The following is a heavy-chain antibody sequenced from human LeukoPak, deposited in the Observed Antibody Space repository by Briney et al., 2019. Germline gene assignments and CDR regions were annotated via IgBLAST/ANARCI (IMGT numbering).Heavy chain of an antibody. CDR1: GFTFSSYA. CDR2: ISGSGGST. D-gene: IGHD3-10*01. V-gene: IGHV3-23*01. Sequence: PGGSLRLSCVASGFTFSSYAMSWVRQAPGKGLEWVSAISGSGGSTYYADSVKGRFTISRDNSKNTLYLQMNSLRAEDTAVYYCAKDLQRGSMVRGVITPDYWGQGTLVTVSS. CDR3: AKDLQRGSMVRGVITPDY. J-gene: IGHJ4*02.